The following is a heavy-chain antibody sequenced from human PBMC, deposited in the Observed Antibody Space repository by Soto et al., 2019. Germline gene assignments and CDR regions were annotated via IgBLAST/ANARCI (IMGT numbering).Heavy chain of an antibody. J-gene: IGHJ6*02. Sequence: SETLSLTCAVSGGSISSGNWWSWVRQPQGKGVEWIGEIYHSGSTNYNPSLKSRVTISVDKSKNQFSLKLSSVTAADTAVYYCARDRYYYVSGSYYNPYYYYGMDVWGQGTTVTVSS. CDR2: IYHSGST. CDR1: GGSISSGNW. CDR3: ARDRYYYVSGSYYNPYYYYGMDV. D-gene: IGHD3-10*01. V-gene: IGHV4-4*02.